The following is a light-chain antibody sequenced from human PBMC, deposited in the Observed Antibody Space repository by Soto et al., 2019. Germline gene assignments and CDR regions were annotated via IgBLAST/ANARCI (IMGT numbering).Light chain of an antibody. CDR2: DAS. Sequence: IVYPHAPPTLSLSPGERATLSCRASQSVSSSYLAWYQQKPGQAPRLLIYDASNRATGIPARFSGSGSGTEFTLTISSLQSEDFTVYSCLQYHNLWAFGQGTKVDIK. CDR3: LQYHNLWA. CDR1: QSVSSSY. J-gene: IGKJ1*01. V-gene: IGKV3D-7*01.